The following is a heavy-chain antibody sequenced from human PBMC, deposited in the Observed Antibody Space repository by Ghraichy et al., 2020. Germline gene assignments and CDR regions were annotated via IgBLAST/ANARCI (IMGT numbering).Heavy chain of an antibody. CDR3: ARHVPLGTENWFDP. D-gene: IGHD1-1*01. CDR1: GGSISSSSYY. Sequence: SETLSLTCTVSGGSISSSSYYWGWIRQPPGKGLEWIGSIYYSGSTYYNPSLKSRVTISVDTSKNQFSLKLSSVTAADTAVYYCARHVPLGTENWFDPWGQGTLVTVSS. CDR2: IYYSGST. J-gene: IGHJ5*02. V-gene: IGHV4-39*01.